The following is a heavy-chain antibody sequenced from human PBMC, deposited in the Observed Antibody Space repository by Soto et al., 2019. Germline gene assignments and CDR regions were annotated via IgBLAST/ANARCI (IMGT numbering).Heavy chain of an antibody. D-gene: IGHD3-3*01. V-gene: IGHV4-34*01. Sequence: QVQLQQWGAGLLKPSETLSLTCAVYGGSFSGYYWSWIRQPPGKGLEWIGEITHSGSTNYNPSLKRRVTTSIDTSKNQFSLKLSSVTAADTAVYYCARVYNYDDFWSGYGPMDVWGQGTTVTVAS. CDR2: ITHSGST. CDR1: GGSFSGYY. J-gene: IGHJ6*02. CDR3: ARVYNYDDFWSGYGPMDV.